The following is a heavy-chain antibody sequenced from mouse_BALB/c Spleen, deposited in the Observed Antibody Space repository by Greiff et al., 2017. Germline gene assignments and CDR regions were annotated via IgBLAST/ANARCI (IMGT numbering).Heavy chain of an antibody. Sequence: EVQRVESGGGLVQPGGSLKLSCAASGFTFSSYTMSWVRQTPEKRLEWVAYISSGGGNTYYPDSVKGRFTISRDNAKNNLYLQMSSLRSEDTALYYCARKGYYAMDYWGQGTSVTVSS. CDR3: ARKGYYAMDY. CDR1: GFTFSSYT. CDR2: ISSGGGNT. V-gene: IGHV5-9*03. J-gene: IGHJ4*01.